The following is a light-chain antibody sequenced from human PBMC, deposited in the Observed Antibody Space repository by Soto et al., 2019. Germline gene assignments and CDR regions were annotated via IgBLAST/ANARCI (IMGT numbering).Light chain of an antibody. CDR2: DAS. J-gene: IGKJ5*01. CDR3: QQRSNWPLLIT. Sequence: EIVLTQSPATLSLSPGERATLSCRASQSVSSYLAWYQQKPGQAPRLLIYDASNRATCIPARFSGSGSGTDFTLTISSLEPEDFAVYYCQQRSNWPLLITFGQGTRLEIK. CDR1: QSVSSY. V-gene: IGKV3-11*01.